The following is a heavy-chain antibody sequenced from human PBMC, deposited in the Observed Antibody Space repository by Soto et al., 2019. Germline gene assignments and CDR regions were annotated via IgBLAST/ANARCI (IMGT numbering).Heavy chain of an antibody. J-gene: IGHJ6*02. CDR3: ARDPQTTQDIVVVPASGYYGMDV. CDR1: GFTFSSYW. V-gene: IGHV3-74*01. D-gene: IGHD2-2*01. CDR2: INSDGSST. Sequence: PXGSLRLSCSASGFTFSSYWMHWVRQAPGKGLVWVSRINSDGSSTSYADSVKGRFTISRDNAKNTLYLQMNSLRAEDTAVYYCARDPQTTQDIVVVPASGYYGMDVWGQGTTVTVSS.